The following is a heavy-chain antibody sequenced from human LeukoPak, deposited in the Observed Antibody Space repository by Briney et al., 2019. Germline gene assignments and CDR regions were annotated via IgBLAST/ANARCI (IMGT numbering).Heavy chain of an antibody. J-gene: IGHJ4*02. CDR3: AKEYRGYSGYDFFDY. CDR1: GFTFSSYG. CDR2: IWYDGSNK. V-gene: IGHV3-33*06. Sequence: GRSLRLSCAASGFTFSSYGMHWVRQAPGKGLEWVAVIWYDGSNKYYADSVKGRFTISRDNSKNTLYLQMNSLRAEDTAVYYCAKEYRGYSGYDFFDYWGQGTLVTVSS. D-gene: IGHD5-12*01.